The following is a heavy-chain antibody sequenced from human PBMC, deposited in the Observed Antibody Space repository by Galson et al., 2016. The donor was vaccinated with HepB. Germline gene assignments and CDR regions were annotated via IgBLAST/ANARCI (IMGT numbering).Heavy chain of an antibody. V-gene: IGHV4-59*08. CDR3: ATSLSLRGVTFIDS. CDR1: GVSIDAYS. Sequence: SETLSLTCTVSGVSIDAYSWTWARQPPGKGLEWIGHISYSGSTNRSPSLMSRVTISLETSTMQFSLRLTSVTAADTAVYYCATSLSLRGVTFIDSLGQGTLVTVSS. D-gene: IGHD3-10*01. CDR2: ISYSGST. J-gene: IGHJ4*02.